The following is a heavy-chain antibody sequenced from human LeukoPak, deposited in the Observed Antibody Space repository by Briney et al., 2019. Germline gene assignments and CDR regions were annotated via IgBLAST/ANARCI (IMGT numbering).Heavy chain of an antibody. CDR1: GYTFTSYG. D-gene: IGHD3-3*01. J-gene: IGHJ6*02. Sequence: ASVKDSCKASGYTFTSYGIRWVPQAPGQGAEWLGLISAYNGNTKYAQKLQGRVTMTTDTSTSTAYMELRSLRSDDTAVYYCARGYYDFWSGYYLGPRSYYYYYGMDVWGQGTTVTVSS. CDR2: ISAYNGNT. V-gene: IGHV1-18*01. CDR3: ARGYYDFWSGYYLGPRSYYYYYGMDV.